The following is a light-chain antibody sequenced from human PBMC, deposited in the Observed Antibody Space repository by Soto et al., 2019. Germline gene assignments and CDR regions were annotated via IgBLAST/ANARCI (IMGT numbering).Light chain of an antibody. CDR2: EVS. Sequence: QSALTQPPSVSGSPGQSVTISCTGTSSDVGSYNRVSWYQQPPGTAPKLMIYEVSNRPSGVPDRFSGSKSGNTASLTISGLQAHDEADYYCISYTSSGTYVFGTGTQLTVL. V-gene: IGLV2-18*02. CDR3: ISYTSSGTYV. J-gene: IGLJ1*01. CDR1: SSDVGSYNR.